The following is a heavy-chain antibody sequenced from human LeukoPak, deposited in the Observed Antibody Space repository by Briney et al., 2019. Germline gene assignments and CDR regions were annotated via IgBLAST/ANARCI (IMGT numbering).Heavy chain of an antibody. J-gene: IGHJ4*02. D-gene: IGHD1-26*01. V-gene: IGHV3-23*01. Sequence: GGSLRLSCAASGFTFSNFLMTWVRQAPGKGPEWVSAISGSGGDTYYADSVKGRFTISRDNSKNTLYLQTNSLRAEDTAVYYCAKKGATTGDFDYWDQGTLVTVSS. CDR1: GFTFSNFL. CDR2: ISGSGGDT. CDR3: AKKGATTGDFDY.